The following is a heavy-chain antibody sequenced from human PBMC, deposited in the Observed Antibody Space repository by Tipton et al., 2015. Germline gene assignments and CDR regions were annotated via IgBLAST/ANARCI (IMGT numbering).Heavy chain of an antibody. CDR3: ARGLLLWFGMSDY. D-gene: IGHD3-10*01. CDR2: LYFSGST. J-gene: IGHJ4*02. V-gene: IGHV4-38-2*02. CDR1: AYSISSDYY. Sequence: TLSLTCTVSAYSISSDYYWGWIRQPPGKGLEWIGSLYFSGSTYYNPSLKSRVTISLDTSKNQFSLKLNSVTAADTAVYYCARGLLLWFGMSDYWGRGTLVTVSS.